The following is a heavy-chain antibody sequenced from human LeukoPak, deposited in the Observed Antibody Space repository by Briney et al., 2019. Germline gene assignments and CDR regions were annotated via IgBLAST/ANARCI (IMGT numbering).Heavy chain of an antibody. Sequence: GRSLRLSCAASALTISDYSMNWVRQAPGKGLEWISYISSNGSTIYYAASVKGRLTISRDSAKNSLYLQMNGLRAEDTAIYYCARGPKTSFDYWGQGTLVTVSS. CDR2: ISSNGSTI. CDR3: ARGPKTSFDY. V-gene: IGHV3-48*01. J-gene: IGHJ4*02. CDR1: ALTISDYS.